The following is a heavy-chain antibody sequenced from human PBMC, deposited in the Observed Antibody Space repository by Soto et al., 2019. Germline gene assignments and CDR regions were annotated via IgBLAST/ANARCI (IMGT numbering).Heavy chain of an antibody. CDR1: GFTFSSYA. CDR2: ISGSGGST. D-gene: IGHD2-15*01. Sequence: PGESLKISCAASGFTFSSYAMSWVRQAPGKGLEWVSAISGSGGSTYYADSVKGRFTISRDNSKNTLYLQMNSLRAEDTAVYYCAKDVVVAATPFDVWGQGTTVTVSS. J-gene: IGHJ6*02. CDR3: AKDVVVAATPFDV. V-gene: IGHV3-23*01.